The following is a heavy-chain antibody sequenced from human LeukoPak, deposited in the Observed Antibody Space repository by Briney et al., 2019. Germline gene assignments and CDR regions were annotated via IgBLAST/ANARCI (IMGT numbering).Heavy chain of an antibody. CDR1: GFTFSNAW. CDR3: TTDLAYCGGDCYRHFDY. D-gene: IGHD2-21*02. V-gene: IGHV3-15*01. Sequence: GGSLRLSCAASGFTFSNAWMSWVRQAPGKGLEWVGRIKSKTDGGTTDYAAPVKGRFTISRGDSKNTLYLQMNSLKTEDTAVYYCTTDLAYCGGDCYRHFDYWGQGTLVTVSS. CDR2: IKSKTDGGTT. J-gene: IGHJ4*02.